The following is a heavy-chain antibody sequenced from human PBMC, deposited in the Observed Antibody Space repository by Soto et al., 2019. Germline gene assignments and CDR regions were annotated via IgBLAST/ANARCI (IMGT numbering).Heavy chain of an antibody. Sequence: QVQLVESGGGVVQPGRSLRLSCAASGFTFSSYAMHWVRQAPGKGLEWVAVISHDGSNKYYADSVKGRFTISRDNSKNTLYLQMNSLRAEDTAVYYCARRPYYEDHVWGSYRPNYYGMDVWGQGTTVTVSS. CDR1: GFTFSSYA. D-gene: IGHD3-16*02. CDR2: ISHDGSNK. CDR3: ARRPYYEDHVWGSYRPNYYGMDV. J-gene: IGHJ6*02. V-gene: IGHV3-30-3*01.